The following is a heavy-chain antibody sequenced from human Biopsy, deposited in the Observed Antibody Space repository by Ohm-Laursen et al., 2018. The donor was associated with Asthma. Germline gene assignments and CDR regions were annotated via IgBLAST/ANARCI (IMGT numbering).Heavy chain of an antibody. CDR2: IPQGGAT. D-gene: IGHD2-8*01. V-gene: IGHV4-34*01. CDR3: ASGPQWSGLDV. J-gene: IGHJ6*02. Sequence: GTLSLTWALSGGPLRGYVWAWIRQPPGKGLEWIGEIPQGGATTFNPSLKSRVTISIDPSKSQLSLRLTSMTAADTAVYYCASGPQWSGLDVWGQGTTVTVSS. CDR1: GGPLRGYV.